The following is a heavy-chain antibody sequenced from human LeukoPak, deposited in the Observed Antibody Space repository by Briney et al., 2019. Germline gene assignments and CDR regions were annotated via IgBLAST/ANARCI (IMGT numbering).Heavy chain of an antibody. CDR2: ITWNSFSI. J-gene: IGHJ3*02. CDR1: GFTFDDYA. V-gene: IGHV3-9*03. CDR3: VKDISSRFEAFDM. Sequence: PGGSLRLSCAASGFTFDDYAMHWLRQAPGKGLEWVSGITWNSFSIGYADSVKGRFTISRDNAKNSLYLQMYSLRAEDMAFYFCVKDISSRFEAFDMWGQGTMVTVSS. D-gene: IGHD3-10*02.